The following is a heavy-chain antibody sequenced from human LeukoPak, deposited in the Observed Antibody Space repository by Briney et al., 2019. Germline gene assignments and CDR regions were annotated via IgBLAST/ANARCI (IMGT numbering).Heavy chain of an antibody. J-gene: IGHJ4*02. Sequence: GGSLRLSCAASGFTFSSYGMHWVHQAPGKGLEWVAVIWYDGSNKYYADSVKGRFTISRDNSKNTLYLQMNSLRAEDTAVYYCARDIAVAGFDYWGQGTLVAVSS. CDR3: ARDIAVAGFDY. CDR1: GFTFSSYG. V-gene: IGHV3-33*01. CDR2: IWYDGSNK. D-gene: IGHD6-19*01.